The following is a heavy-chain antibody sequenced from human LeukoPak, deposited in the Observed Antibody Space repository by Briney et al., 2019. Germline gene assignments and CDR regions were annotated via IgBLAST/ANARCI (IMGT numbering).Heavy chain of an antibody. V-gene: IGHV3-74*01. CDR3: VSFYETY. D-gene: IGHD2/OR15-2a*01. J-gene: IGHJ4*02. CDR1: GSYW. Sequence: GGSLRLSCAASGSYWMHWIRQAPGKGLVWVSHINSDGSWTSYADSVKGRFTISKDNAKNTVYLQMNNLRAEDTAVYYCVSFYETYWGRGTLVTVSS. CDR2: INSDGSWT.